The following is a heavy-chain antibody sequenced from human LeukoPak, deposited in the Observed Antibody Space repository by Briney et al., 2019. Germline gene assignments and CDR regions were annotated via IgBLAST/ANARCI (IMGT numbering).Heavy chain of an antibody. V-gene: IGHV3-15*01. CDR1: GFTFSNAW. D-gene: IGHD3-10*01. CDR2: LKSKTDGGTT. Sequence: PGGSLRLSCAASGFTFSNAWMSWVRQAPGKGLEWVGRLKSKTDGGTTDYAAPVKGRFTISRDDSKNTLYLQMNSLKTEDTAVYFCTTGSSSVSGVDYWGQGTLVTVSS. CDR3: TTGSSSVSGVDY. J-gene: IGHJ4*02.